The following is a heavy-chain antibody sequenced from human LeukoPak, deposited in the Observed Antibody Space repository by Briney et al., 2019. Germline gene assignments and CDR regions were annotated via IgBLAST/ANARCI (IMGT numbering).Heavy chain of an antibody. V-gene: IGHV3-11*01. CDR2: ISSSGSTI. CDR1: GFTFSDYY. D-gene: IGHD3-22*01. CDR3: AKEGYDSSGYPDY. J-gene: IGHJ4*02. Sequence: GGSLRLSCAASGFTFSDYYMSWIRQAPGKGLEWVSYISSSGSTIYYADSVKGRFTISRDNAKNSLYLQMNSLRADDTALYYCAKEGYDSSGYPDYWGQGTLVTVSS.